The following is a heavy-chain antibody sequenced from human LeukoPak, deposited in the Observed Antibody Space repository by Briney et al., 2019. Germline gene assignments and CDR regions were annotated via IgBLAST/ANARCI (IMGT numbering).Heavy chain of an antibody. Sequence: GGSLRLSCEASEFILSSYAMSWVRQAPGKGLEWVAVISLDGNNEYYADSVKGRFSLSRDNSMNTLYLQLNSLRTEDTAMYYCARDLSGHWTYDYWGQGTLVTVSS. CDR3: ARDLSGHWTYDY. V-gene: IGHV3-30-3*01. CDR1: EFILSSYA. CDR2: ISLDGNNE. J-gene: IGHJ4*01. D-gene: IGHD1-1*01.